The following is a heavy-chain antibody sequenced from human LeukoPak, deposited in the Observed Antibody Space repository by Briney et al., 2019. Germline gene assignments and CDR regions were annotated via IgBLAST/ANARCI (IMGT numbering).Heavy chain of an antibody. D-gene: IGHD6-19*01. Sequence: SETLSLTCTVSGGSLNTYYWSWIRQPPGKGLERIGYIYYSGSTNYNPSLKSRVTISVDTSKNQFSLKLSSVTAADTAVYYCASTIAVAGTRGWFDPWGQGILVTVSS. CDR1: GGSLNTYY. J-gene: IGHJ5*02. CDR3: ASTIAVAGTRGWFDP. CDR2: IYYSGST. V-gene: IGHV4-59*01.